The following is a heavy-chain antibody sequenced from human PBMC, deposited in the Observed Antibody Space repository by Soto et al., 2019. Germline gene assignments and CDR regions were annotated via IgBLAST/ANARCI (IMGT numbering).Heavy chain of an antibody. Sequence: QLQLQESGPGLVKPSETLSLTCTVSGGSISSSSYYWGWIRQPPGKGLEWIGSIYYSGSTYYNPSLKSRVTISVDTSKNQFSLKLSSVTAADTAVYYCARPRGKQQLGYYFDYWGQGTLVTVSS. D-gene: IGHD6-13*01. CDR2: IYYSGST. J-gene: IGHJ4*02. V-gene: IGHV4-39*01. CDR1: GGSISSSSYY. CDR3: ARPRGKQQLGYYFDY.